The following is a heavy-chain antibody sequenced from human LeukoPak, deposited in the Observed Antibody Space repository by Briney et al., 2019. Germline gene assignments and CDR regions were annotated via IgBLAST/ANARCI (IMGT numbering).Heavy chain of an antibody. V-gene: IGHV1-8*03. Sequence: ASVKVSCKASGYTFTSYDINWVRQATGQGLEWMGWMNPNSGNTGYAQKFQGRVTITRNTSISIAYMELSSLRSEDTAVYYCARSSIAAAGHDAFDIWGQGTMVTVSS. CDR3: ARSSIAAAGHDAFDI. J-gene: IGHJ3*02. CDR1: GYTFTSYD. D-gene: IGHD6-13*01. CDR2: MNPNSGNT.